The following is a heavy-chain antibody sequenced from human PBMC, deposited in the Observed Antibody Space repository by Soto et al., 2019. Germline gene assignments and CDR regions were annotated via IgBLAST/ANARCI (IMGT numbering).Heavy chain of an antibody. CDR2: ISYDGSYR. D-gene: IGHD1-26*01. Sequence: QVQLVESGGGVVQPGRSLRLSCAASGFALTPYAMHWVRQAPGKGLEWVAIISYDGSYRSYGDSVKGRFTISRDNSEHPLYLQMDTMRSEDTAVYYCARDWDRGGGSYLGKFDLWGRGTLVTVSS. J-gene: IGHJ2*01. CDR1: GFALTPYA. CDR3: ARDWDRGGGSYLGKFDL. V-gene: IGHV3-30-3*01.